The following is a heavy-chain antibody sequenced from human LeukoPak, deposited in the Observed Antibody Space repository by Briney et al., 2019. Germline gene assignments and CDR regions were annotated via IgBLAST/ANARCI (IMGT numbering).Heavy chain of an antibody. CDR2: IWYDGSNK. D-gene: IGHD3-10*01. CDR1: GFTFSSYG. CDR3: ARDGENYGMDV. Sequence: PGRSLRLFCAASGFTFSSYGMHWVRQAPGKGLEWVAVIWYDGSNKYYADSVKGRFTISRDNSKNTLCLQMNSLRAEDTAVYYCARDGENYGMDVWGKGTTVTVSS. J-gene: IGHJ6*04. V-gene: IGHV3-33*01.